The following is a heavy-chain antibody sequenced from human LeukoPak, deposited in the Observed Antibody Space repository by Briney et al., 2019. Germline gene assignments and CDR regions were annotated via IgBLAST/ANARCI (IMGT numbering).Heavy chain of an antibody. CDR1: GGSFSGYY. V-gene: IGHV4-34*01. J-gene: IGHJ6*02. CDR3: ARVGGLKIRRFMIFFGFGGYYSGMDV. D-gene: IGHD3/OR15-3a*01. Sequence: PSETLSLTCGVSGGSFSGYYWSWIRQSPGKGLEWIGEINEIGSTDYNPSLMSRVTISLDTSKNQFSLTLSSLTAAATATYSCARVGGLKIRRFMIFFGFGGYYSGMDVWGQGTTVSVSS. CDR2: INEIGST.